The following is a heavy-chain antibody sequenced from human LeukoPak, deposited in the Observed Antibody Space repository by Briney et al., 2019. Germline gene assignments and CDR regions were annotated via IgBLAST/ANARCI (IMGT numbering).Heavy chain of an antibody. D-gene: IGHD3-22*01. V-gene: IGHV3-23*01. CDR1: GFTFSSYD. CDR2: IRPSGDNT. CDR3: ARDKGAYYYESSDYICFDP. J-gene: IGHJ5*02. Sequence: GGSLRLSCAASGFTFSSYDMTWVRQAPGRGLEWVSSIRPSGDNTYYGDSVKGRFTISRDNSKNTVYLQMNNMRVDDTAVYYCARDKGAYYYESSDYICFDPWGQGTLVTVSS.